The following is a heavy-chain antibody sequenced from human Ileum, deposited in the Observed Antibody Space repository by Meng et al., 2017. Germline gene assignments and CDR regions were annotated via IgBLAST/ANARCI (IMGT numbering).Heavy chain of an antibody. Sequence: GAGPRLVKPSGTLSLTFAVSWTWWSWVRQPPGKGLEWIGEIFQSGRTNYNPSLKSRVTISIDKSKSQISLQLSAVTAADTAVYSCATSNDRDVYYLGYWGQGTLVTVSS. CDR3: ATSNDRDVYYLGY. CDR1: WTW. J-gene: IGHJ4*02. CDR2: IFQSGRT. D-gene: IGHD3-22*01. V-gene: IGHV4-4*02.